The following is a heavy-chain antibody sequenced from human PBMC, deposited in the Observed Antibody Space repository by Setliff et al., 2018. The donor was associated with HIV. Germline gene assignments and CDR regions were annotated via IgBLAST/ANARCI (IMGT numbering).Heavy chain of an antibody. CDR1: GFTFSNYA. CDR3: AKVFAFGVDGFDI. V-gene: IGHV3-23*01. D-gene: IGHD3-10*01. Sequence: ASVKVSCAASGFTFSNYAMGWVRQGPGKGLQWVSTIGAAGYPTHYAESVKGRFTISKDNSQNALYLQMNSLTDEDTAVYYCAKVFAFGVDGFDIWGQGTMVTVSS. CDR2: IGAAGYPT. J-gene: IGHJ3*02.